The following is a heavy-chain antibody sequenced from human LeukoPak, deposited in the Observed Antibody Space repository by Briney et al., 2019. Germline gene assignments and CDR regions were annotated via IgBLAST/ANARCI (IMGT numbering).Heavy chain of an antibody. D-gene: IGHD3-3*01. CDR2: INPNSGGT. Sequence: ASVKVSCKASGYTFTGYYMHWVRQAPGQGLEWMGWINPNSGGTNYAQEFQGRVTMTRDTSISTAYMELSRLRSDDTAVYYCASLFSDFGVSFDYWGQGTLVTVSS. CDR3: ASLFSDFGVSFDY. V-gene: IGHV1-2*02. J-gene: IGHJ4*02. CDR1: GYTFTGYY.